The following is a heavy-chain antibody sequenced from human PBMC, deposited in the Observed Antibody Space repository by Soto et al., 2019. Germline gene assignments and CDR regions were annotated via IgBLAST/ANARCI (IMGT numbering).Heavy chain of an antibody. D-gene: IGHD2-2*01. Sequence: PGGSLRLSCTASGFTFSSYAMSWVRQAPGKGLEWVSAITGNGGRTYHADSVKGRFTISRDNSKNTLYLQMNSLRVEDTAVYYCAKGNLGYCNGASCYHLDYWGQETPVTVSS. J-gene: IGHJ4*02. CDR2: ITGNGGRT. CDR3: AKGNLGYCNGASCYHLDY. CDR1: GFTFSSYA. V-gene: IGHV3-23*01.